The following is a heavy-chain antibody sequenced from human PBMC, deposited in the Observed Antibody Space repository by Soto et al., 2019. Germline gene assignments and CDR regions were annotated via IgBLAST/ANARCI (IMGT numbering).Heavy chain of an antibody. CDR3: ARGGRRSPGMDV. V-gene: IGHV4-31*03. Sequence: QVQLQESGPGLVKPSQTLSLTCTVSGGSISSGGYYWSWIRQHPGKGLEWIGYIYYSGSTYYNPSRKSRFTISVDTSKNRCALKLSSVTAADTAVYYCARGGRRSPGMDVWGKGTTVTVSS. CDR2: IYYSGST. CDR1: GGSISSGGYY. J-gene: IGHJ6*04.